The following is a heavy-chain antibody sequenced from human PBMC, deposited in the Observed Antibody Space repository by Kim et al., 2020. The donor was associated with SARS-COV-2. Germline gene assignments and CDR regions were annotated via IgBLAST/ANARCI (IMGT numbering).Heavy chain of an antibody. CDR1: DGSVRSAGNY. CDR2: IYYLGST. V-gene: IGHV4-61*08. Sequence: SETLSLTCTVSDGSVRSAGNYWSWIRQSPGGRLEGIGYIYYLGSTNYNPSLKSRVTMSLDVSKSQFSLSLNSVTATDTAIYYCARGERRGLLETYRTGAFDPWGRGNLVPVSS. D-gene: IGHD3-3*01. J-gene: IGHJ5*02. CDR3: ARGERRGLLETYRTGAFDP.